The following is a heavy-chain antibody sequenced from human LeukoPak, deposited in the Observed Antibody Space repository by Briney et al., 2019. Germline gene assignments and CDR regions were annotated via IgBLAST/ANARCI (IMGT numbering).Heavy chain of an antibody. D-gene: IGHD4-17*01. V-gene: IGHV5-51*01. CDR1: GYSFTSYW. CDR3: ASQGSYGDYNHYYYYYMDV. CDR2: TYPGDSDT. Sequence: GESLKISCKGSGYSFTSYWIGWVRQMPGKGLEWMGITYPGDSDTRYSPSFQGQVTISADKSINTAYLQWSSLKASDTAMYYCASQGSYGDYNHYYYYYMDVWGKGTTVTVSS. J-gene: IGHJ6*03.